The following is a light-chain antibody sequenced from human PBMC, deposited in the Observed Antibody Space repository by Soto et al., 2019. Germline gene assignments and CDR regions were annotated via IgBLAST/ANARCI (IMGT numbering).Light chain of an antibody. CDR3: QQYGISPT. J-gene: IGKJ1*01. Sequence: EIVLTQSPGTLSLSPGERATLSCRASQSVSSSYLAWYQQEPGQAPRLLIYGASSRATGIPDRFSGSGSGTDFTLTISRLEPEDFAVYYCQQYGISPTFGQGTKVEIK. CDR2: GAS. V-gene: IGKV3-20*01. CDR1: QSVSSSY.